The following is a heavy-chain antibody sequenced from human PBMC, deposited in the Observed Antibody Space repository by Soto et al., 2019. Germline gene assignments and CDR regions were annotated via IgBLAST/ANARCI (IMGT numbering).Heavy chain of an antibody. Sequence: SETLSLTCAVYGGSFSGYYWSWIRQPPGKGLEWIGEINHSGSTNYNPSLKSRVTISVDTSKNQFSLKLSSVTAADTAVYYCARGAGSYGGYFDYWGQGTLVTVSS. CDR2: INHSGST. CDR1: GGSFSGYY. V-gene: IGHV4-34*01. J-gene: IGHJ4*02. CDR3: ARGAGSYGGYFDY. D-gene: IGHD2-21*01.